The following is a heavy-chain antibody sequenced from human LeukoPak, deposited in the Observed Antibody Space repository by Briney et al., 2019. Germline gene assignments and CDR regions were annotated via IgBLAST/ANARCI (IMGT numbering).Heavy chain of an antibody. CDR2: IYNSGST. D-gene: IGHD3-3*01. CDR1: GGSISSGDYY. J-gene: IGHJ6*02. Sequence: SETLSLTCTVSGGSISSGDYYWSWIRQPPGKGLEWIGYIYNSGSTNYNPSLKSRVTISVDTSKNQFSLKLSSVTAADTAVYYCARRCVTIFGVVITCGMDVWGQGTTVTVSS. CDR3: ARRCVTIFGVVITCGMDV. V-gene: IGHV4-30-4*01.